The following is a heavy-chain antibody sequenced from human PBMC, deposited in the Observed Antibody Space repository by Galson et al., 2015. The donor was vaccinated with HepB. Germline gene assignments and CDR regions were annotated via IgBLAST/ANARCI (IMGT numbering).Heavy chain of an antibody. Sequence: PSLKSRVTVSVDTSKTQFSLKLSSATAADTAVYYCARGRRRGGFGVWGSGVNWFDPWGQGTLVTVSS. CDR3: ARGRRRGGFGVWGSGVNWFDP. D-gene: IGHD3-10*01. V-gene: IGHV4-59*09. J-gene: IGHJ5*02.